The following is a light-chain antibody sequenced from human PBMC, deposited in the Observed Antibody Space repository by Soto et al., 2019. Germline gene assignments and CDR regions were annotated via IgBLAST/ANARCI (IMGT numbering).Light chain of an antibody. Sequence: DVVMTQSPLSLPVTLGQPASISCRSTQSFIHSNGSTYLTWFQQRPGQSPRRLIYQVFNRDSGVPDRFSGSGSGTDFTLKISRVEAEDVGVYYCMQGSLWPFTFGQGTRLEIK. CDR3: MQGSLWPFT. V-gene: IGKV2-30*02. CDR2: QVF. J-gene: IGKJ2*01. CDR1: QSFIHSNGSTY.